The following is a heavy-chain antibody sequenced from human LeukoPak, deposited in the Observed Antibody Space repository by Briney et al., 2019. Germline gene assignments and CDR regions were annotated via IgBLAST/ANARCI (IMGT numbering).Heavy chain of an antibody. CDR1: GGSISSGGYY. CDR3: ARESHVWERGVKYFDY. Sequence: PSETLSLTCTVSGGSISSGGYYWSWIRQHPGKGLEWIGYIYYSGSTYYNPSLKSRVTISVDTSKNQFSLKLSSVTAADTAVYFCARESHVWERGVKYFDYWGQGTLVTVSS. J-gene: IGHJ4*02. CDR2: IYYSGST. D-gene: IGHD3-16*01. V-gene: IGHV4-31*03.